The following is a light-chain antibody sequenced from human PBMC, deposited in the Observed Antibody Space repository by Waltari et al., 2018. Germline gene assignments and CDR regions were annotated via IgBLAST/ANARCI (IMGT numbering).Light chain of an antibody. Sequence: DIVMTQSPDSLAVSLGERATINCKSSQSVLYSSNNKNYLAWYQQKPGQPPKLLIYWASTRESGVPDLFSGSGSGTDFTLTISSLQAEDVAVYYCQQYYSTPLAFGQGTKLEI. CDR2: WAS. CDR3: QQYYSTPLA. J-gene: IGKJ2*01. CDR1: QSVLYSSNNKNY. V-gene: IGKV4-1*01.